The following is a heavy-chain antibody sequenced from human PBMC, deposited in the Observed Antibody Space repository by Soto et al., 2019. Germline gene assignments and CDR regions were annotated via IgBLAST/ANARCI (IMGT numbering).Heavy chain of an antibody. CDR3: ARSITVYGDYRAFDI. J-gene: IGHJ3*02. V-gene: IGHV5-51*01. Sequence: GESLKISCKGSGYNFNTNWIGWVRQMPGKGLEWLGIIYPGDSDIRYSPSLQGQVTISADKSIATAYLQWSSLKASDTAMYYCARSITVYGDYRAFDIWGQGTVVTVS. CDR1: GYNFNTNW. CDR2: IYPGDSDI. D-gene: IGHD4-17*01.